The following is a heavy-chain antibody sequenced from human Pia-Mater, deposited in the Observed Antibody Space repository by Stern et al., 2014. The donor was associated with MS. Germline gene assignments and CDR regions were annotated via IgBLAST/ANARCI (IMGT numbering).Heavy chain of an antibody. J-gene: IGHJ4*02. CDR3: STLVAH. V-gene: IGHV3-11*01. CDR1: GFTFNDLY. Sequence: VQLVESGGGLVKPGGSLRLSCAASGFTFNDLYINWIRQSPGKGLEWIAYISSSGTSVHYADSVKGRFIVSRNKDSNSFYLQMDSLRAEDTAIYYCSTLVAHWGQGTLVTVSS. D-gene: IGHD3-16*02. CDR2: ISSSGTSV.